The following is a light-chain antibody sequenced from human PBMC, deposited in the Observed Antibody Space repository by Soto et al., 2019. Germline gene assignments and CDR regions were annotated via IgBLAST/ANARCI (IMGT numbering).Light chain of an antibody. CDR2: GNS. CDR3: QSYDSSLSGSEV. J-gene: IGLJ1*01. Sequence: QSVLTQPPSVSGAPGQRVTISCTGSSSNIGAGYDVHWYQQLPGTAPKLLIYGNSNRPSGVPDRFSGSKSGTSASLAITGLQVEDEADYYCQSYDSSLSGSEVFGTG. CDR1: SSNIGAGYD. V-gene: IGLV1-40*01.